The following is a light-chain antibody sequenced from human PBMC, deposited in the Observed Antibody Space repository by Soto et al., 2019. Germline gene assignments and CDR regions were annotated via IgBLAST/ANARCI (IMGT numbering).Light chain of an antibody. V-gene: IGKV3-20*01. CDR1: QSVSSSY. CDR3: QQYGSPPA. Sequence: EIVLTQSPGTLSLSPGERATLSCRASQSVSSSYLAWYQQKPGQAPRLLIYGASSRATGIPDRFSGSGSGTDFTLTISRLEPEDFAVYYCQQYGSPPAFGGGTKVGIK. CDR2: GAS. J-gene: IGKJ4*01.